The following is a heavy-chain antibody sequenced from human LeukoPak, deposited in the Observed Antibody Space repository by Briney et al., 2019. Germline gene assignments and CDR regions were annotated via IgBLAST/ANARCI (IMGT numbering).Heavy chain of an antibody. CDR3: TRGGSNFDY. CDR2: IYYSGST. Sequence: PSETLSLTCTVSGGSISSYYWSWVRQPPGKGLEWIGYIYYSGSTNYNPSLKSRVTISVDTSKNQFSLQLTSVTAADTAVYFCTRGGSNFDYWGQGTLVTVSS. D-gene: IGHD3-10*01. CDR1: GGSISSYY. J-gene: IGHJ4*02. V-gene: IGHV4-59*01.